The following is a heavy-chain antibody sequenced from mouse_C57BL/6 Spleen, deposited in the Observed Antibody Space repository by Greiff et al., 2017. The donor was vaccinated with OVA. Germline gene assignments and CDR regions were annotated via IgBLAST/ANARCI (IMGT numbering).Heavy chain of an antibody. Sequence: QVQLQQSGAELVKPGASVKLSCKASGYTFTEYTIHWVKQRSGQGLEWIGWFYPGSGSIKYNEKFKDKATLTADKSSSTVYMELSRLTSEDSAVYFCARHEVGADYGGFYAMDYWGQGTSVTVSS. CDR2: FYPGSGSI. V-gene: IGHV1-62-2*01. CDR3: ARHEVGADYGGFYAMDY. J-gene: IGHJ4*01. CDR1: GYTFTEYT. D-gene: IGHD2-4*01.